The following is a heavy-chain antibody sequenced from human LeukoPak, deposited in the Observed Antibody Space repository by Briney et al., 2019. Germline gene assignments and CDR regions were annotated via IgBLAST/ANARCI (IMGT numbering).Heavy chain of an antibody. CDR3: ARHQYSGYKQDFDY. CDR1: GGSISSSSYY. Sequence: PSETLSLTCTVSGGSISSSSYYWGWIRQPPGKGLEWIGSIYYSGSTYYNPSLKSRVTISVDTSKNQFSLKLSSVTAADTAVYYCARHQYSGYKQDFDYWGQGTLVTVSS. J-gene: IGHJ4*02. V-gene: IGHV4-39*01. CDR2: IYYSGST. D-gene: IGHD5-12*01.